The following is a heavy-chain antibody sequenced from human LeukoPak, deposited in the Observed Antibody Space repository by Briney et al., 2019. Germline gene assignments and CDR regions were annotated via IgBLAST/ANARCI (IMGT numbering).Heavy chain of an antibody. D-gene: IGHD6-19*01. CDR1: GDSVSSNSAA. CDR2: TYYRSKWYN. CDR3: ARSLLGAVAGTIAYFDY. J-gene: IGHJ4*02. Sequence: SQTLSLTCAISGDSVSSNSAAWNWIRQSPSRGLEWLGRTYYRSKWYNDYAVSVKSRTTINPDTSKNQFSLQLNSVTPEDTAVYYCARSLLGAVAGTIAYFDYWGQGTLVTVSS. V-gene: IGHV6-1*01.